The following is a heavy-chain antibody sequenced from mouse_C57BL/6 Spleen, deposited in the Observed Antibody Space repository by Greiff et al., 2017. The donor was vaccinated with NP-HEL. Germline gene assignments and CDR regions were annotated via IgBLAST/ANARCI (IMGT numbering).Heavy chain of an antibody. CDR1: GYTFTSYW. D-gene: IGHD1-1*01. CDR3: ARGVEGYYAMDY. CDR2: IDPSDSET. Sequence: VQLQQPGAELVRPGSSVKLSCKASGYTFTSYWMHWVKQRPIQGLEWIGNIDPSDSETHYNQKFKDKATLTVDKSSSTAYMQLSSLTSEDSAVYYCARGVEGYYAMDYWGQGTSVTVSS. J-gene: IGHJ4*01. V-gene: IGHV1-52*01.